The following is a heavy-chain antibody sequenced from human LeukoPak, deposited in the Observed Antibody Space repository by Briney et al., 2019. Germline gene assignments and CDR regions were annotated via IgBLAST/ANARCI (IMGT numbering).Heavy chain of an antibody. CDR3: ARVSTGRYYYDSSGYYLY. CDR1: GGSFSGYY. D-gene: IGHD3-22*01. CDR2: INHSGST. Sequence: PSETLSLTCAVYGGSFSGYYWGWIRQPPGKGLEWIGEINHSGSTNYNPSLKSRVTISVDTSKNQFSLKLSSVTAADTAVYYCARVSTGRYYYDSSGYYLYWGQGTLVTVSS. J-gene: IGHJ4*02. V-gene: IGHV4-34*01.